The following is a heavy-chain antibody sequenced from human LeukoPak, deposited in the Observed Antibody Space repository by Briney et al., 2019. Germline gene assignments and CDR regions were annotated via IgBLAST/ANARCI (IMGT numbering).Heavy chain of an antibody. CDR3: ARDLDYFDSSGSHRRRNYFDY. Sequence: SGGSLRLSCAASGLTVSTNYMTWVRQAPGKGLEWVSIIHSDGSTYYADSVKGRFTISRDNYKNTLYLQMNSLRGEDTATYYCARDLDYFDSSGSHRRRNYFDYWGQGTLVTVS. CDR2: IHSDGST. D-gene: IGHD3-22*01. CDR1: GLTVSTNY. J-gene: IGHJ4*02. V-gene: IGHV3-53*01.